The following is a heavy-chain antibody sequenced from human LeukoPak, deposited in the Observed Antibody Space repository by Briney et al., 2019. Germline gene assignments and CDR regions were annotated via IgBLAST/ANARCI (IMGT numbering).Heavy chain of an antibody. D-gene: IGHD3-10*01. Sequence: GASVKVSCKASGYTFTGYYMHWVRQAPGKGHEWMGGFDPEDGETIYAQKFQGRVTMTEDTSTDTAYMELSSLRSEDTAVYYCATVRLWFGELLPFDYWGQGTLVTVSS. CDR2: FDPEDGET. J-gene: IGHJ4*02. CDR3: ATVRLWFGELLPFDY. V-gene: IGHV1-24*01. CDR1: GYTFTGYY.